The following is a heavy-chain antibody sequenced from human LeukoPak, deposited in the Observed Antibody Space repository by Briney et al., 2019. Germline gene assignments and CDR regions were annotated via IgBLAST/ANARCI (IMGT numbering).Heavy chain of an antibody. CDR2: SRNKAKSYTT. V-gene: IGHV3-72*01. CDR1: GLTFSDHY. CDR3: ATLTPGATNYFDY. D-gene: IGHD1-26*01. Sequence: GGSLRLSCAASGLTFSDHYMDWVRQAPGKGLEWVGRSRNKAKSYTTEYAASVKGRFTISRDDSKNSLYLQMNSLKTEDTAVYYCATLTPGATNYFDYWGQGDLVTVSS. J-gene: IGHJ4*02.